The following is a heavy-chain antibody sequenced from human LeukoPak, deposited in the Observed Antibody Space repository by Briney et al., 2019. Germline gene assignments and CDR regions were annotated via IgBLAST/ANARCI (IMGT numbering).Heavy chain of an antibody. CDR3: ARALYDYGDYNYYYYYYMDV. D-gene: IGHD4-17*01. CDR1: GYTFTGYY. CDR2: MNPNSGNT. V-gene: IGHV1-8*03. J-gene: IGHJ6*03. Sequence: ASVKVSCKASGYTFTGYYMHWVRQAPGQGLEWMGWMNPNSGNTGYAQKFQGRVTITRNTSISTAYMELSSLRSEDTAVYYCARALYDYGDYNYYYYYYMDVWGKGTTVTVSS.